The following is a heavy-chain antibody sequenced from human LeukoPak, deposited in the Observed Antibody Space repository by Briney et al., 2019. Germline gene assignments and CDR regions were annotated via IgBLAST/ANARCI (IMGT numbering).Heavy chain of an antibody. V-gene: IGHV1-2*02. D-gene: IGHD3-10*01. CDR3: ARTARMVRGFDY. CDR2: INPNSGGT. Sequence: ASVKVSCKASGGTFSSYAISWVRQAPGQGLEWMGWINPNSGGTNYAQKFQGRVTMTRDTSISTAYMELSRLRSDDTAVYYCARTARMVRGFDYWGQGTLVTVSS. CDR1: GGTFSSYA. J-gene: IGHJ4*02.